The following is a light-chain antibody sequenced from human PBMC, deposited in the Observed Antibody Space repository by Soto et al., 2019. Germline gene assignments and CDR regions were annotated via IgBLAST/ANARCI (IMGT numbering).Light chain of an antibody. V-gene: IGKV3-20*01. CDR3: QQYGSSPYT. J-gene: IGKJ2*01. CDR1: QSFSSNY. Sequence: IVLTQSPGTLSLSPGERATLSCRASQSFSSNYLAWYQQKPGQAARLLIYGASNRATAIADRFSGSGSATDFTLTISRVDPEDFAVYYCQQYGSSPYTFGQGTRLDI. CDR2: GAS.